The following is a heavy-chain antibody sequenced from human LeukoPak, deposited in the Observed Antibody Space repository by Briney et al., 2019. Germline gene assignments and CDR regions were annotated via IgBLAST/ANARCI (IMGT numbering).Heavy chain of an antibody. J-gene: IGHJ4*02. CDR3: ARAGVRHYYDSSGYYLDFDF. Sequence: ASVKVSCKTSGYTFTGYYMHWVRQAPGRGLEWLGWINPNSGGTNYPQKFQGRVTMTRDTSITTAYMELSSLRSDDTAVYYCARAGVRHYYDSSGYYLDFDFWGQGTLVTVSS. D-gene: IGHD3-22*01. CDR2: INPNSGGT. CDR1: GYTFTGYY. V-gene: IGHV1-2*02.